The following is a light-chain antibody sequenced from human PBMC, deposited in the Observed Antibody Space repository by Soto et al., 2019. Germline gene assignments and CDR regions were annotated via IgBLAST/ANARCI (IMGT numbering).Light chain of an antibody. V-gene: IGKV3-15*01. Sequence: EIVLTQSPATLSLSPGERATLYCRASQSVSSKLAWYQQKPGQATSLIIYGASTRANGIPARFSGSGSGTQFTLTLSSLQSEDFAVYYCQQYDNWPPVTFGGGTKVDIK. CDR1: QSVSSK. CDR2: GAS. CDR3: QQYDNWPPVT. J-gene: IGKJ4*01.